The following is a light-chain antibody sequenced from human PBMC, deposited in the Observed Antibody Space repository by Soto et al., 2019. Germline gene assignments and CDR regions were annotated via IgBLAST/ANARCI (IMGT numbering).Light chain of an antibody. CDR3: PQYNNWPPMYT. Sequence: EILRTQSPATLSMSPGERATLACGATQPVSSTSAGYKQKPSPAPTLLICGASTRATGIPARSTGRWSGTEFALTISSLQSVDIAVYYWPQYNNWPPMYTFGQGT. CDR2: GAS. J-gene: IGKJ2*01. V-gene: IGKV3-15*01. CDR1: QPVSST.